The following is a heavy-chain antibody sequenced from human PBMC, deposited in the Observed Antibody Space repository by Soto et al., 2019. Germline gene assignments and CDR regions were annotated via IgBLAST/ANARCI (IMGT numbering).Heavy chain of an antibody. Sequence: SLRLSRAGSGFTFSSFAMSWVRQAPGKGLEWVAATSYDGSNKYYADSVKGRFIISRDNSKNTLDLLLNTLRAEDTAVYYCAGVYYGGNSVNNYWGQGTTVTVYS. CDR1: GFTFSSFA. D-gene: IGHD2-8*01. CDR2: TSYDGSNK. V-gene: IGHV3-30-3*01. CDR3: AGVYYGGNSVNNY. J-gene: IGHJ4*02.